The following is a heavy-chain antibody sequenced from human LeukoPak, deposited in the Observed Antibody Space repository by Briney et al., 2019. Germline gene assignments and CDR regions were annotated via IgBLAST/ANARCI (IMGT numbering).Heavy chain of an antibody. Sequence: SETLSLTCTVAGGSLGNFYWNWIRQSPGKGLEWIGYIYSSGTTNYNPSLKSRVTISLGMSSNQFSLRLDSVTAADTAVYYGARAASLDYWGQGILVTVSS. CDR1: GGSLGNFY. D-gene: IGHD2-2*01. CDR3: ARAASLDY. CDR2: IYSSGTT. V-gene: IGHV4-59*01. J-gene: IGHJ4*01.